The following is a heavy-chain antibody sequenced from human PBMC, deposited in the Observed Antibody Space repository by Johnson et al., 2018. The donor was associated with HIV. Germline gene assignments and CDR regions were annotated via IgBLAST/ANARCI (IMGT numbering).Heavy chain of an antibody. Sequence: DVQVVESGGGLVQPGGSLRLSCAASGFTFSSYWMHWVRQVPGEGLVWVSRIHSDGSITTSADSVKGRFAISRNNAKNTLYLQMNSLRAEDTAVYYCARGHNSAFDLWGQGKMVTVSS. CDR1: GFTFSSYW. CDR2: IHSDGSIT. D-gene: IGHD5-24*01. J-gene: IGHJ3*01. V-gene: IGHV3-74*01. CDR3: ARGHNSAFDL.